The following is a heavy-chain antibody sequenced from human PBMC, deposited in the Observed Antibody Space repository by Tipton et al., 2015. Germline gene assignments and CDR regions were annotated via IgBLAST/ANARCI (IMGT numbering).Heavy chain of an antibody. CDR1: GGSVSSGSYY. J-gene: IGHJ5*02. V-gene: IGHV4-61*01. CDR2: ISYSGST. CDR3: ARQLQINWFDP. D-gene: IGHD1-1*01. Sequence: TLSLTCTVSGGSVSSGSYYWSWIRQPPGKGLEWIGYISYSGSTNYNPSLQNRVTMSVDTSKNQFSLKLTSVTAADTAVYYCARQLQINWFDPWGQGTLVTVSS.